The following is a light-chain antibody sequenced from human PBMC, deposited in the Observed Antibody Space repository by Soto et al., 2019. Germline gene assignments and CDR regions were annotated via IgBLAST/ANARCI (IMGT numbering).Light chain of an antibody. CDR3: TSYTSSSTLDV. J-gene: IGLJ1*01. CDR2: EVS. V-gene: IGLV2-14*01. Sequence: QSALTQPASVSGFPGQSITISCTGNSSDVGGYNFVSWYQQHPGKAPKLMIYEVSNRPSGVSNRFSGSKSGNTASLTISGLQAEDEADYYCTSYTSSSTLDVFGTGTKLTVL. CDR1: SSDVGGYNF.